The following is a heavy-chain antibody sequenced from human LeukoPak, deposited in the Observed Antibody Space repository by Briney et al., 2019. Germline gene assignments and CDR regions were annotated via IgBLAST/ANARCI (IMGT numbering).Heavy chain of an antibody. CDR2: ISYIGST. CDR1: GGSISSFY. J-gene: IGHJ4*02. D-gene: IGHD5-18*01. V-gene: IGHV4-59*08. Sequence: SETLSLTCTVSGGSISSFYRSWIRQPPGKGLEWIGYISYIGSTNYNPSLKSRVTISVDTSKNQFSLKLSSVTAADTAVYYCARHGNHVGGIQLWLSLDYWGQGTLVTVSS. CDR3: ARHGNHVGGIQLWLSLDY.